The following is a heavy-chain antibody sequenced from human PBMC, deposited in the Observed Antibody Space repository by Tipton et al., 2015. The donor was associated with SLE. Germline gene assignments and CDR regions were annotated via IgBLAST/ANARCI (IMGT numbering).Heavy chain of an antibody. CDR3: ARHHGSGWLYGLDV. V-gene: IGHV4-59*08. J-gene: IGHJ6*02. CDR1: GDSINSYY. CDR2: IYYREGT. D-gene: IGHD6-19*01. Sequence: TLSLTCTVSGDSINSYYWSWIRQPPGEGLEWIGYIYYREGTNYSPSHKSRVTISLDASKNQLSLKRSSVTAADTAVYYCARHHGSGWLYGLDVWGQGTTVTVSS.